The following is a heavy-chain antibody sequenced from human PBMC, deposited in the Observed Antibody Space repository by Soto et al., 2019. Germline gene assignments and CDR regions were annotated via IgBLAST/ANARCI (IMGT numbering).Heavy chain of an antibody. Sequence: GGSLRLSCGTSGFSFVNYGMGWVRQAPGKGLEWASGISSSGGRTYFADSVRGRFTISRDNSKNTMYLQMDSLRVEDTAVYYCAKVAKPRVVIEYFDYWGQGSLVTVSS. CDR3: AKVAKPRVVIEYFDY. CDR1: GFSFVNYG. J-gene: IGHJ4*02. V-gene: IGHV3-23*01. CDR2: ISSSGGRT. D-gene: IGHD3-3*01.